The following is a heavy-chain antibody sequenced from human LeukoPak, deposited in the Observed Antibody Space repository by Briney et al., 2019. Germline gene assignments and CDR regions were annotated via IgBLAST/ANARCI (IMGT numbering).Heavy chain of an antibody. D-gene: IGHD3-3*01. V-gene: IGHV3-15*01. CDR2: IKSKTDGGTT. CDR1: GFSFSNAW. CDR3: TTDRAIFGVVIIPFEN. Sequence: GGSLRLSCAASGFSFSNAWMNWVRQVPGKGLEWVGHIKSKTDGGTTDYAAPVKGRFTISRDDSKNTLYLQMNSLKIEDTAVYYCTTDRAIFGVVIIPFENWGQGTLVTVSS. J-gene: IGHJ4*02.